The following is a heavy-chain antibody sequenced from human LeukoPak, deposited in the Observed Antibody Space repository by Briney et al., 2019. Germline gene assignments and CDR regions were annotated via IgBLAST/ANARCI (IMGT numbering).Heavy chain of an antibody. CDR2: IIPILGEP. Sequence: SVKVSCKASGGTFSSYTISWVRQAPGQGLEWMGRIIPILGEPDYAQKFQGRVTITADMSTSTAYMELSSLRSEDTAVYYCARKGGLGTYGIFDYWGQGTLVTVSS. CDR1: GGTFSSYT. V-gene: IGHV1-69*02. D-gene: IGHD3-10*01. CDR3: ARKGGLGTYGIFDY. J-gene: IGHJ4*02.